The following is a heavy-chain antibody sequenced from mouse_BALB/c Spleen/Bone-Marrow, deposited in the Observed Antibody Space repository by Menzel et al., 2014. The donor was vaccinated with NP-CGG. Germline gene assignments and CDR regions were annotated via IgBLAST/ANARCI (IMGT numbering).Heavy chain of an antibody. CDR2: IDPANGNT. Sequence: EVQLHQSGAELVKPGASVKLSCTASGFNIKDTYMHWVKQRPEQSLEWIGRIDPANGNTKYDPKFQGKATITADTSSNTAYLQLSSLTSEDTAVYYCAPYYYGSSLFAYWGQGTLVTVSA. V-gene: IGHV14-3*02. D-gene: IGHD1-1*01. CDR1: GFNIKDTY. J-gene: IGHJ3*01. CDR3: APYYYGSSLFAY.